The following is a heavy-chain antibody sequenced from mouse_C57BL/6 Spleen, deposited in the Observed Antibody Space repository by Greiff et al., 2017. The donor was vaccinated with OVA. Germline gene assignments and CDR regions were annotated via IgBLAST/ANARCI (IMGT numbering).Heavy chain of an antibody. V-gene: IGHV1-22*01. J-gene: IGHJ1*03. Sequence: EVQLQQSGPELVKPGASVKMSCKASGYTFTDYNMHWVKQSHGKSLEWIGYINPNNGGTSYNQKFKGKATLTVNKSSSTAYMELRSLTSEDSAVYYCARKKPTGTWDYWYFDVWGTGTTVTVSS. CDR1: GYTFTDYN. CDR3: ARKKPTGTWDYWYFDV. D-gene: IGHD4-1*02. CDR2: INPNNGGT.